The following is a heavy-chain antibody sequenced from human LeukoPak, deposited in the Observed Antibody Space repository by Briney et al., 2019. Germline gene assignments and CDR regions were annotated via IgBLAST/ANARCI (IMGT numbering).Heavy chain of an antibody. CDR3: ARDPNGDYIGAFDM. CDR2: IRGSGVNT. V-gene: IGHV3-23*01. CDR1: GFSFRAYA. D-gene: IGHD4-17*01. Sequence: VGSLRLSCAASGFSFRAYAMTWVRQALGKGPEWVSAIRGSGVNTYYADSVKGRFTISRDNSKYTLFLQMNSRRAEDTAVYYCARDPNGDYIGAFDMWGPGTMVTVSS. J-gene: IGHJ3*02.